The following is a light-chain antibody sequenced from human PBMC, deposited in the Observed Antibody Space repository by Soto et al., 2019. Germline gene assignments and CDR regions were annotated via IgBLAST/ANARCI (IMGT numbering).Light chain of an antibody. J-gene: IGKJ1*01. CDR3: QHYNGYPGT. V-gene: IGKV1-5*01. Sequence: DIQMTQSPSTLSASEGDRVTITCRASQSISTWLAWYQQKPGKAPKLLIYDASSLERGVPSKFSGSGSGTEFTLTISSLQPDDFATYYRQHYNGYPGTFGHGTKLEIK. CDR1: QSISTW. CDR2: DAS.